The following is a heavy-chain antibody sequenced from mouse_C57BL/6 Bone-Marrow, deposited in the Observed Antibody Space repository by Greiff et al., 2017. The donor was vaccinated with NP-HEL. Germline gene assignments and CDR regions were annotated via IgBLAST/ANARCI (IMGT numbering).Heavy chain of an antibody. Sequence: VQLKQPGTELVKPGASVKLSCKASGYTFTSYWMHWVKQRPGQGLEWIGNINPSNGGTNYNEKFKSKATLTVDKSSSTAYMQLSSLTSEDSAVYYCASQGWDYGYFDVWGTGTTVTVSS. J-gene: IGHJ1*03. V-gene: IGHV1-53*01. D-gene: IGHD1-1*02. CDR1: GYTFTSYW. CDR3: ASQGWDYGYFDV. CDR2: INPSNGGT.